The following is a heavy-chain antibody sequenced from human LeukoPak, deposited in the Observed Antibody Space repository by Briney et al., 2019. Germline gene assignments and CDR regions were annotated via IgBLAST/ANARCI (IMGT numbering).Heavy chain of an antibody. Sequence: GGSLRLSCAASGFTLSTYWMTWVRQAPGKGLEWVANIKQDGSEKYYVDSVKGRFTISRDNAKNSLYLQMNSLRDEDTAVYYCARSRGLDYWGQGTLVTVSS. CDR1: GFTLSTYW. CDR3: ARSRGLDY. J-gene: IGHJ4*02. D-gene: IGHD3-16*01. V-gene: IGHV3-7*04. CDR2: IKQDGSEK.